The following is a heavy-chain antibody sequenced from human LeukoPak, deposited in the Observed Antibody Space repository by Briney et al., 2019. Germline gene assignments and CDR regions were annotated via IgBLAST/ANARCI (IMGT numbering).Heavy chain of an antibody. Sequence: ASVKVSCKASGYTFTSYYMHWVRQAPGQGLEWMGIINPSGGSTSYAQKFQGRVTMTEDTSTDTAYMELSSLRSEDTAVYYCATDSRFGKLFFDYWGQRTLVTVSS. CDR2: INPSGGST. J-gene: IGHJ4*02. V-gene: IGHV1-46*01. D-gene: IGHD3-10*01. CDR1: GYTFTSYY. CDR3: ATDSRFGKLFFDY.